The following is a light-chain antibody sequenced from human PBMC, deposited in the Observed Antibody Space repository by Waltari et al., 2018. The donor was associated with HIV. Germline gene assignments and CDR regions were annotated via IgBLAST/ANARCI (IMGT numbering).Light chain of an antibody. V-gene: IGKV1-39*01. CDR1: QSISSY. CDR3: QQTYSTPLT. J-gene: IGKJ4*01. Sequence: DIQMTQSPSSLSASVGDRVTIPCRASQSISSYLNWYQQKPGKAPNLLIYAASSLQSGVLSRFSGGGSGTDVTLTISSLQPEDFATYYCQQTYSTPLTFGGGTKVEIK. CDR2: AAS.